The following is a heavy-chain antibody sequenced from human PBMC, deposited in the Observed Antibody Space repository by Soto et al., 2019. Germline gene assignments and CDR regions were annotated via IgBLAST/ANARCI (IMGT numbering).Heavy chain of an antibody. Sequence: SQTLSLTFAVYGGSFSAYYCSWIRQPPGKGLEGIGEINHSGGTNYNPSLKSRVTISVDTSKNQFSLKLSSVTAADMAVYYCARGRGYSGYDYLDYWGQGTLVTVSS. V-gene: IGHV4-34*01. CDR2: INHSGGT. D-gene: IGHD5-12*01. CDR3: ARGRGYSGYDYLDY. J-gene: IGHJ4*02. CDR1: GGSFSAYY.